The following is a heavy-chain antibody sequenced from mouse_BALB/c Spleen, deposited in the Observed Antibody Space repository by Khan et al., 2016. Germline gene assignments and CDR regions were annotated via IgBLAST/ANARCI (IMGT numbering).Heavy chain of an antibody. CDR1: GYTFTSYN. CDR3: AREGNYFDY. CDR2: IYPGNGDT. Sequence: QVQLKQSGAELVKPGASVKMSCKASGYTFTSYNMHWVKQTPGQGLEWIGAIYPGNGDTSYNQKFKGKATLTADKSSSTAYMQLSSLTSEDSAVYYWAREGNYFDYWGQGTTLTVSS. D-gene: IGHD2-14*01. V-gene: IGHV1-12*01. J-gene: IGHJ2*01.